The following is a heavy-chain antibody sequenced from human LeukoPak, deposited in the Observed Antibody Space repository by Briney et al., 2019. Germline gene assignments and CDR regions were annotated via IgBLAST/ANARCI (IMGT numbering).Heavy chain of an antibody. CDR1: GGSMSNYY. V-gene: IGHV4-59*08. J-gene: IGHJ3*02. CDR2: IYYSGTT. D-gene: IGHD6-13*01. Sequence: PSETLSLTCTVSGGSMSNYYWIWIRQPPGKGLEWIGYIYYSGTTNYNPSLKSRVTISVDMSKNQFSLKLRSVTAADTAVYYCARTYSSSWYSAFDIWGQGTMVTVSS. CDR3: ARTYSSSWYSAFDI.